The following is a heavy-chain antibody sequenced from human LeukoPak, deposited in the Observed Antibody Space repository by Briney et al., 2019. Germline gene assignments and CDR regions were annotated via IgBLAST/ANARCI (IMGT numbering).Heavy chain of an antibody. D-gene: IGHD5-12*01. Sequence: GGSLRLSCAASGFTFSSYAMSWARQAPGKGLEWVSAISGSGGSTYYADSVKGRFTISRDNSKNTLYLQMNSLRAEDTAVYYCAKDDGYSGYVDWGQGTLVTVSS. V-gene: IGHV3-23*01. CDR3: AKDDGYSGYVD. CDR1: GFTFSSYA. CDR2: ISGSGGST. J-gene: IGHJ4*02.